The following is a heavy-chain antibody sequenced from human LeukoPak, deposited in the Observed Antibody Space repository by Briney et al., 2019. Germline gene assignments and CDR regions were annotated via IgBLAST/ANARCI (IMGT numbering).Heavy chain of an antibody. V-gene: IGHV7-4-1*02. CDR2: INTNTGNP. CDR3: ARDRVSNYYYYGMDV. Sequence: ASVKVSCKASGHTFTSYAMNWVRQAPGQGLEWMGWINTNTGNPTYAQGFTGRFVFSLDTSVSTAYLQISSLKAEDTAVYYCARDRVSNYYYYGMDVWGQGTTVTVSS. D-gene: IGHD6-13*01. CDR1: GHTFTSYA. J-gene: IGHJ6*02.